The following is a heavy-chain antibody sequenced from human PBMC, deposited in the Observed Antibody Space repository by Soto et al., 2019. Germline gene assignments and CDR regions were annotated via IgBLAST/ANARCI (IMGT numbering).Heavy chain of an antibody. J-gene: IGHJ6*02. D-gene: IGHD3-3*01. CDR2: ISGSGGST. CDR1: GFTFSSYA. V-gene: IGHV3-23*01. Sequence: EVQLLESGGGLVQPGGSLRLSCAASGFTFSSYAMSWVRQAPGKGLEWVSAISGSGGSTYYADSVKGRFTISRDNSKNTLSLQMNSLRAEDTAVYYCAKVWSDYYYYGMDVWGQGTTVTVSS. CDR3: AKVWSDYYYYGMDV.